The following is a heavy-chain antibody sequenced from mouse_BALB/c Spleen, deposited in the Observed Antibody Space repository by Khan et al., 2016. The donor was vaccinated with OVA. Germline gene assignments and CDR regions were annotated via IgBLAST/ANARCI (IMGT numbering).Heavy chain of an antibody. V-gene: IGHV1S135*01. Sequence: LQQSGPELVKPGASVKVSCKASGYSFTDYNMFWVKQSHGKSLEWIGYIDPYNGGASYNQKFKGKATLTVDKSSSTAFMHLNSLTSEDAAVFYCARADYYGSSYYFDYWGQGTTLTVSS. D-gene: IGHD1-1*01. J-gene: IGHJ2*01. CDR3: ARADYYGSSYYFDY. CDR2: IDPYNGGA. CDR1: GYSFTDYN.